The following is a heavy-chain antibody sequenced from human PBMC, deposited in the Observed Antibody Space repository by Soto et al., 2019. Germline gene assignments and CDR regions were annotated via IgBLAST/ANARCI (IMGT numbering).Heavy chain of an antibody. CDR3: SLRLLTVTVATVFEL. V-gene: IGHV2-5*02. CDR2: IYWDGDK. J-gene: IGHJ3*01. D-gene: IGHD4-4*01. CDR1: GFSLRTSGLG. Sequence: QITLKESGPTLVKPTQTLTLTCTFSGFSLRTSGLGVGWIRQPPGKALEWLALIYWDGDKRYNPSLNNRRTISEDTSQHQVALTLTTIPPVDTSTYLCSLRLLTVTVATVFELWGEWTMFTFSS.